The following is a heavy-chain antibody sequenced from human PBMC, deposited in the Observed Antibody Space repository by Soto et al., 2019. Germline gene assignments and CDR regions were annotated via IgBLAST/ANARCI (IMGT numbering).Heavy chain of an antibody. Sequence: SETLSLTCTVSGGSISSYYWSWIRQPPGKGLEWIGYISHSGSTNYNPSLKSRVTILIDTSKNQFSLKLSSVTAADTAVYYCARRTIGEGWFDPWGQGTLVTVSS. CDR3: ARRTIGEGWFDP. J-gene: IGHJ5*02. D-gene: IGHD3-10*01. CDR1: GGSISSYY. CDR2: ISHSGST. V-gene: IGHV4-59*08.